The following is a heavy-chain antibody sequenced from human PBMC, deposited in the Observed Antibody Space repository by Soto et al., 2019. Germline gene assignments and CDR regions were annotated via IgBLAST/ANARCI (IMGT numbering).Heavy chain of an antibody. D-gene: IGHD2-2*02. V-gene: IGHV3-23*01. CDR2: ISGSGGST. Sequence: EVQLLESGGGLVQPGGSLRLSCAASGFTFSSYAMSWVRQAPGKGLEWVSAISGSGGSTYYADSVQGRFTISRDNSKNPLYLQMNSVRAEATAVYYWAKGDTGYYYYCMDVWGQGTKVTVSS. CDR3: AKGDTGYYYYCMDV. J-gene: IGHJ6*02. CDR1: GFTFSSYA.